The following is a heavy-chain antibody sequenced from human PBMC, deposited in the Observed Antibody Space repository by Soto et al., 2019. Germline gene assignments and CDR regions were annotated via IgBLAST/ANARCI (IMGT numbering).Heavy chain of an antibody. J-gene: IGHJ4*02. CDR3: ARVGRLRARDY. D-gene: IGHD6-25*01. Sequence: SETLSLTCAVYGGSFSGYYWSWIRQPPGKGLEWIGEINHSGSTNYNPSLKSRVTISVDTSKNRFSLKLSSVTAADTAVYYCARVGRLRARDYWGQGTLVTVS. CDR1: GGSFSGYY. V-gene: IGHV4-34*01. CDR2: INHSGST.